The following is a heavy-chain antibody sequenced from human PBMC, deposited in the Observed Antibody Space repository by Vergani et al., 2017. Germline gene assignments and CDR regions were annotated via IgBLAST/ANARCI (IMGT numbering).Heavy chain of an antibody. Sequence: QVQLVQSGAEVKKPGSSVKVSCKASGGTLSSYTISWVRQAPGQGLGWMGGIIPIFGTANYAQKFQGRVTITADKSTSTAYMELSSLRSEDTAVYYCARGEDYYGSGSYGDDYWGQGTLVTVSS. CDR1: GGTLSSYT. J-gene: IGHJ4*02. D-gene: IGHD3-10*01. CDR2: IIPIFGTA. CDR3: ARGEDYYGSGSYGDDY. V-gene: IGHV1-69*06.